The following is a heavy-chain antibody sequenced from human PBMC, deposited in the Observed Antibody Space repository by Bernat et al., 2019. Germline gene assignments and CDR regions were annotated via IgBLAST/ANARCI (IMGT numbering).Heavy chain of an antibody. V-gene: IGHV4-31*03. CDR3: ARFLGFLEEYYYGMDV. Sequence: QVQLQESGPGLVKPSQTLSLTCTVSGGSISSGGYYWSWIRQHPGKGLEWIGYIYYSGSTYYNPSLKSRVTISVDTSKNQFSLKLSSVTAADTAVYYCARFLGFLEEYYYGMDVWGQGTTVTVSS. D-gene: IGHD3-3*01. CDR2: IYYSGST. J-gene: IGHJ6*02. CDR1: GGSISSGGYY.